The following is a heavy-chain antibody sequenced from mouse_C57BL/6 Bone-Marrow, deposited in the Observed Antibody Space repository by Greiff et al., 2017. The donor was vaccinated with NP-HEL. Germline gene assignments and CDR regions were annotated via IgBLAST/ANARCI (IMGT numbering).Heavy chain of an antibody. CDR1: GFSLTSYG. CDR2: IWGDGGT. CDR3: AKRSYYGSSYGYYARDY. V-gene: IGHV2-3*01. D-gene: IGHD1-1*01. J-gene: IGHJ4*01. Sequence: QVQLKESGPGLVAPSQSLSITCTVSGFSLTSYGVSWVRQPPGKGLEWLGVIWGDGGTNYHSALISRLSISKDNSKIQVYIKLNRLQTDDTATYDCAKRSYYGSSYGYYARDYWGQGTSVTVSA.